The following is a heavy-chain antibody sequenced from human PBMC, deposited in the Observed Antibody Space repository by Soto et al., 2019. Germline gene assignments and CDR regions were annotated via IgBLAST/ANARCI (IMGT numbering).Heavy chain of an antibody. J-gene: IGHJ3*02. D-gene: IGHD2-15*01. V-gene: IGHV1-69*13. CDR3: ARVYCSGGSCYLDAFDI. CDR1: GGTFSSYA. Sequence: SVKVSCKASGGTFSSYAISWVRPAPGQGLEWMGGIIPIFGTANYAQKFQGRVTITADESTSTAYMELSSLRSEDTAVYYCARVYCSGGSCYLDAFDIWGQGTMVTVSS. CDR2: IIPIFGTA.